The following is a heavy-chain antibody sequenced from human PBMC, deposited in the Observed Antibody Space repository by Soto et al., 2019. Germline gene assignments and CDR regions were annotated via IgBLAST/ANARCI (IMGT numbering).Heavy chain of an antibody. CDR2: ISSSSSNTI. Sequence: LRLSCAASGFTFSSYSMNWVRQAPGKGLEWVSYISSSSSNTIYYADSVKGRFTISRDNAKNSLYLQMNSLRDEDTAVYYCARELDLRYWGQGTLVTVSS. CDR1: GFTFSSYS. D-gene: IGHD1-1*01. CDR3: ARELDLRY. V-gene: IGHV3-48*02. J-gene: IGHJ4*02.